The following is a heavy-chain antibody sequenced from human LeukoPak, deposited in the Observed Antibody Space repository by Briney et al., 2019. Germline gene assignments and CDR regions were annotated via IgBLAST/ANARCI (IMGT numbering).Heavy chain of an antibody. CDR1: GGSISSSSYY. CDR3: ARGPAQKRAYCSSTSCYTRSSVHYYYYMDV. CDR2: IYYSGST. V-gene: IGHV4-39*07. Sequence: TSSETLSLTCTVSGGSISSSSYYWGWIRQPPGKGLEWIGSIYYSGSTYYNPSLKSRVTISVDTSKNQFSLKLSSVTAADTAAYYCARGPAQKRAYCSSTSCYTRSSVHYYYYMDVWGKGTTVTVSS. J-gene: IGHJ6*03. D-gene: IGHD2-2*02.